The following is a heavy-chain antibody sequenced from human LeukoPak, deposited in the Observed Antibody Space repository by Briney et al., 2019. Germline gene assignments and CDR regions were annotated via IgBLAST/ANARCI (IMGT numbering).Heavy chain of an antibody. CDR3: AKDLVYLGYCSSTSCYAYAIDI. CDR2: ISGSGGST. Sequence: GGSLRLSCAASGFTFSSYAMSWVRQAPGKGLEWVSAISGSGGSTYYADSVKGRFTISRDNSKNTLYLQMNRLRAEDTAVYYCAKDLVYLGYCSSTSCYAYAIDIWGQGTMVTVSS. J-gene: IGHJ3*02. D-gene: IGHD2-2*01. CDR1: GFTFSSYA. V-gene: IGHV3-23*01.